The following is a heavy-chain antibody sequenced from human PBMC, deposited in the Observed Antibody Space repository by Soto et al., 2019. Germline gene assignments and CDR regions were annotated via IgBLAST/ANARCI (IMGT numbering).Heavy chain of an antibody. J-gene: IGHJ5*02. Sequence: PSETLSLTCTFSGCPISSSSYYWGWIRQPPGKGLEWIGSIYYSGSTYYNPSLKSRVTISVDTSKNQFSLKLSSVTAADTAVYYCARLRYDFWSGYYSGWFDPWGQGTLVTVSS. V-gene: IGHV4-39*01. D-gene: IGHD3-3*01. CDR2: IYYSGST. CDR3: ARLRYDFWSGYYSGWFDP. CDR1: GCPISSSSYY.